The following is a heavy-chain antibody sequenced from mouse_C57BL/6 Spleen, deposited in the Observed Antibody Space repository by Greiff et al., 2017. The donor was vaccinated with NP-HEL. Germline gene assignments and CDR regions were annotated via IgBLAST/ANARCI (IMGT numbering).Heavy chain of an antibody. Sequence: VQLQQPGAELVMPGASVKLSCKASGYTFTSYWMHWVKQRPGQGLEWIGEIDPSDSYTNYNQKFTGKSTLTVDKSSSTAYMQLSSLTSEDSAVYYCARDGNYSNSLAYWGQGTLVTVSA. CDR2: IDPSDSYT. CDR3: ARDGNYSNSLAY. V-gene: IGHV1-69*01. D-gene: IGHD2-5*01. CDR1: GYTFTSYW. J-gene: IGHJ3*01.